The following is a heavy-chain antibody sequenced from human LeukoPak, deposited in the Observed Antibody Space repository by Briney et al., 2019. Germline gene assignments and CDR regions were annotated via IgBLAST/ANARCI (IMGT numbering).Heavy chain of an antibody. V-gene: IGHV3-23*01. CDR1: GFTFSGYG. Sequence: PGGSLRLSCAASGFTFSGYGMSWVRQAPGKGLEWVSAITGSGIGTYYADSVRGRFTISRDNSKNTLYLQMNSLSAEDTAVYYCAKDRGRWAFDPWGQGTLVTVSS. CDR3: AKDRGRWAFDP. CDR2: ITGSGIGT. D-gene: IGHD4-23*01. J-gene: IGHJ5*02.